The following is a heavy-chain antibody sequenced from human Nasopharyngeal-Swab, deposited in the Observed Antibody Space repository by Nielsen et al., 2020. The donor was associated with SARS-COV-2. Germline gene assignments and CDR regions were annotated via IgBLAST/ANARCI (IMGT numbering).Heavy chain of an antibody. CDR3: ARDASTGSSWYPKYYYYGMDV. V-gene: IGHV4-4*02. CDR1: GGSISSSNW. Sequence: SETLSLTCAVSGGSISSSNWWSWVRQPPGKGLEWIGEIYHSGSTNYNPSLKSRVTISVDKSKNQFSLKLSSVTAADTAVYYCARDASTGSSWYPKYYYYGMDVWGQGTTVTVSS. D-gene: IGHD6-13*01. CDR2: IYHSGST. J-gene: IGHJ6*02.